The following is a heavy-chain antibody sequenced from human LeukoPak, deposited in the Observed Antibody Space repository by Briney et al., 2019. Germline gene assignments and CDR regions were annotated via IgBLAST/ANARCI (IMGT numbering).Heavy chain of an antibody. CDR1: GFTFDDYG. Sequence: GGSLRLSCAASGFTFDDYGMSWVRQAPGKALERVSGINWNSDSTGYADSVKGRFTISRDNAKNSLYLQINSLRAEDTALYHCAREGGNSLYFQHWGQGTLVTVSS. CDR3: AREGGNSLYFQH. D-gene: IGHD4-23*01. J-gene: IGHJ1*01. V-gene: IGHV3-20*01. CDR2: INWNSDST.